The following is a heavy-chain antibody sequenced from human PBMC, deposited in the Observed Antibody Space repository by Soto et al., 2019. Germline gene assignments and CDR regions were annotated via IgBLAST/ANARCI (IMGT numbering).Heavy chain of an antibody. CDR3: ARDRYGCSSTSCYSAYGMDV. CDR1: GYTFTGYY. CDR2: INPNSGGT. Sequence: QVPLVQSGAEVKKPGASVKVSCKASGYTFTGYYMHWVRQAPGQGLEWMGWINPNSGGTNYAQKFQGWVTMTRDTSISTAYMELSRLRSDDTAVYYCARDRYGCSSTSCYSAYGMDVWGQGTTVTVSS. V-gene: IGHV1-2*04. J-gene: IGHJ6*02. D-gene: IGHD2-2*01.